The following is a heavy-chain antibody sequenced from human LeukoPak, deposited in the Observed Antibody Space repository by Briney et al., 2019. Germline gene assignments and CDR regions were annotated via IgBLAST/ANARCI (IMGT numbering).Heavy chain of an antibody. Sequence: ASVKVSCKASGYTFTTYYMHWVRQAPGQGLEWMGIINPSGGSTSYAQRFQGRVTMTRDTSTSTVYMELSSLRSEDTAVYYCAREPNPIAAAAYYFDYSGQGTLVTVSS. CDR3: AREPNPIAAAAYYFDY. J-gene: IGHJ4*02. CDR2: INPSGGST. V-gene: IGHV1-46*01. CDR1: GYTFTTYY. D-gene: IGHD6-13*01.